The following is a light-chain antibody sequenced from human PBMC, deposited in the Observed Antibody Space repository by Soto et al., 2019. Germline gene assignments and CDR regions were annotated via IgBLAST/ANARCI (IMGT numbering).Light chain of an antibody. V-gene: IGKV3-11*01. CDR3: QQRANWPLT. J-gene: IGKJ4*01. CDR1: QRVGTY. Sequence: EIVLTQSPATLSLSPGERATLSCRASQRVGTYLGWYQQRPSQAPKLLIYGASNRATGIPARFSGSVSGTDFILTISSLEPEDFAVYYCQQRANWPLTFGGGTKVDIK. CDR2: GAS.